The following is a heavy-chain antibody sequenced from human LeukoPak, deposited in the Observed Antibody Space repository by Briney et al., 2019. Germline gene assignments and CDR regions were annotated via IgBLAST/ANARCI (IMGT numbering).Heavy chain of an antibody. D-gene: IGHD1-26*01. CDR1: GYTLTELS. CDR3: ATMVGAGKAFDI. Sequence: GASVKVSCKVSGYTLTELSMHWVRQAPGKGLEWMGGFDPEDGETIYAQKFQGRVTMTEDTSTDTAYMELSSLRSEDTAVYYCATMVGAGKAFDIWGQGTMVTVSS. V-gene: IGHV1-24*01. J-gene: IGHJ3*02. CDR2: FDPEDGET.